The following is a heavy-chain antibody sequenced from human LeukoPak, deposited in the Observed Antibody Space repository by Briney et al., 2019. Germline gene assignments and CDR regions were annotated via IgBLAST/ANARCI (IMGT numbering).Heavy chain of an antibody. D-gene: IGHD3-10*02. CDR3: AELGITMIGGV. J-gene: IGHJ6*04. CDR2: ITTKSSYM. Sequence: GGSLRLSCAASGFTFSAYNMNWVRRTPGKGLEWVSSITTKSSYMFYADSVRGRFTISRDNAKNSLYLQMNSLRAEDTAVYYCAELGITMIGGVWGKGTTVTISS. CDR1: GFTFSAYN. V-gene: IGHV3-21*01.